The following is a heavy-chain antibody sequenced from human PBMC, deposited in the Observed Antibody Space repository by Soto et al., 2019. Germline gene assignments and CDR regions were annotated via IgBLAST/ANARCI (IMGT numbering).Heavy chain of an antibody. V-gene: IGHV4-59*01. D-gene: IGHD3-10*01. CDR1: GGPISSYY. CDR3: ARGGLLWFGESDYYYYGMDV. J-gene: IGHJ6*02. Sequence: TLSLTCTVSGGPISSYYWSWIRQPPGKGLEWIGYIYYSGSTNYNPSLKSRVTISVDTSKNQFSLKLSSVTAADTAVYYCARGGLLWFGESDYYYYGMDVWGQGTTVTVSS. CDR2: IYYSGST.